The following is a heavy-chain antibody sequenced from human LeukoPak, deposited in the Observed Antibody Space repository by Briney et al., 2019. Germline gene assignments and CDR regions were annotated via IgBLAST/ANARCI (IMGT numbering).Heavy chain of an antibody. D-gene: IGHD6-13*01. CDR3: ARAQGGIGAIDI. V-gene: IGHV1-2*02. CDR1: GYTLTGYY. CDR2: INENSVCT. Sequence: GASVKVSCKASGYTLTGYYMHWVRQAPGQGLEWMGWINENSVCTNYAQKFQSRDTMTRVPNISTAYMVLSTLRSDGTALYYSARAQGGIGAIDIWGEGTMVTVPS. J-gene: IGHJ3*02.